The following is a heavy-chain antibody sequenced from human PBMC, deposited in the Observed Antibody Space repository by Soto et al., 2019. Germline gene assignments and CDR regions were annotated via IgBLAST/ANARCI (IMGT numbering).Heavy chain of an antibody. D-gene: IGHD1-1*01. V-gene: IGHV1-18*01. CDR2: ISAHNGNT. J-gene: IGHJ4*02. Sequence: QVHLVQSGAEVKKPGASVKVTCKCSGYSFTSYGITWVRQATGQGLEWMGWISAHNGNTDYAQKLQGRLTVTRDTSTSTAYMELRSLRSDDTAVYHCARGRYGDYWGQGALVTVSS. CDR3: ARGRYGDY. CDR1: GYSFTSYG.